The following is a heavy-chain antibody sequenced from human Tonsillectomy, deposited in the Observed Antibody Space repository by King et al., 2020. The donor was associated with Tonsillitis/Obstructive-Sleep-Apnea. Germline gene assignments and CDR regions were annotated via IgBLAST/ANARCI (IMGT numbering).Heavy chain of an antibody. V-gene: IGHV3-48*02. CDR2: ISSSSSTI. CDR3: ARVLGGKAEKTLWIQLPNYYYYYMDV. Sequence: VQLVESGGGLVQPGGSLRLSCAASGFTFSNYSMNWVRQAPGKGLEWVSYISSSSSTIYYADSVKGRFTISRDNAKNSLYLQMNSLRDEDTAVYYCARVLGGKAEKTLWIQLPNYYYYYMDVWGKGTTVTVSS. J-gene: IGHJ6*03. D-gene: IGHD5-18*01. CDR1: GFTFSNYS.